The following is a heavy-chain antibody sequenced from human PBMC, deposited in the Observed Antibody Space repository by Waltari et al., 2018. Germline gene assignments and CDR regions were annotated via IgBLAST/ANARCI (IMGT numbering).Heavy chain of an antibody. D-gene: IGHD2-15*01. V-gene: IGHV4-59*01. Sequence: QVQLQASGPGLVKPSETLSLTCTVSGGSISSYYWSWIRQPPGKGLEWIGYIYYSGSTNYNPSLKSRVTISVDTSKNQFSLKLSSVTAADTAVYYCARRGGGYCSGGSCLAFDYWGQGTLVTVSS. CDR2: IYYSGST. CDR3: ARRGGGYCSGGSCLAFDY. CDR1: GGSISSYY. J-gene: IGHJ4*02.